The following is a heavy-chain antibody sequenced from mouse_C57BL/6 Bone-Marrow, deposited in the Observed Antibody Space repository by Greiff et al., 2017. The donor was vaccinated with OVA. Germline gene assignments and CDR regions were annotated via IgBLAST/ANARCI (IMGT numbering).Heavy chain of an antibody. V-gene: IGHV1-19*01. Sequence: EVKLVGSGPVLVKPGASVKMSCKASGYTFTDYYMNWVKQSHGKSLEWIGVINPYNGGTSYNQKFKGKATLTVDKSSSTAYMELNSLTSEDSAVYYCARPDRGYDGYYYAMDYWGQGTSVTVSS. CDR3: ARPDRGYDGYYYAMDY. D-gene: IGHD2-2*01. CDR1: GYTFTDYY. CDR2: INPYNGGT. J-gene: IGHJ4*01.